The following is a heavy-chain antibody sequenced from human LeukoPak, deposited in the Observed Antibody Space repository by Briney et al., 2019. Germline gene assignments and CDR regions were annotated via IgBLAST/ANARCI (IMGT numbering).Heavy chain of an antibody. CDR2: IYYSGST. CDR1: GGSISSHY. CDR3: ARDTAMILDY. Sequence: SETLSLTCTVSGGSISSHYWSWIRQPPGKGLEWIGYIYYSGSTNYNPSLKSRVTISVDTSKNQFSLKLSSVTAADTAVYYCARDTAMILDYWGQGTLDTVSS. V-gene: IGHV4-59*11. D-gene: IGHD5-18*01. J-gene: IGHJ4*02.